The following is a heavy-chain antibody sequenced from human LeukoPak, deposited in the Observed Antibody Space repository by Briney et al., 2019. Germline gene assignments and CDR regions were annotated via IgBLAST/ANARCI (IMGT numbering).Heavy chain of an antibody. CDR3: AKVGPPYSRGWSIELDY. D-gene: IGHD6-19*01. CDR1: GFTFSTYA. Sequence: GGSLRLSCATSGFTFSTYAMSWVRQAPGKGPEWVSAIGNSGRDTYYADSVKGRFTISRDNSKNTLFLQMNRLRAEDTAVYYCAKVGPPYSRGWSIELDYWGQGTLVTVSS. J-gene: IGHJ4*02. CDR2: IGNSGRDT. V-gene: IGHV3-23*01.